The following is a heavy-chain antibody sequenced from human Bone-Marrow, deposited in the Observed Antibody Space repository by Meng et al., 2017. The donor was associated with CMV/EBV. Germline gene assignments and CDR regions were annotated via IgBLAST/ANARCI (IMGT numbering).Heavy chain of an antibody. CDR1: GYTFTGYY. CDR2: INPNSGGT. J-gene: IGHJ4*02. CDR3: ARESSDHTDKADY. V-gene: IGHV1-2*02. D-gene: IGHD3-22*01. Sequence: ASVKVSCKASGYTFTGYYMHWVRQAPGQGLEWMGWINPNSGGTNYAQKFQGRVTMTRDTSISTAYMELSRLRSDDTAVYSCARESSDHTDKADYWGQGTLVTVSS.